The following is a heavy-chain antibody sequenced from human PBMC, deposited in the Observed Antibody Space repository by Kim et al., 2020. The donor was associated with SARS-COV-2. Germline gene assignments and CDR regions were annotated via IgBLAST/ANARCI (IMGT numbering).Heavy chain of an antibody. CDR1: GFTFSSYA. Sequence: GGSLRLSCAASGFTFSSYAMSWVRQAPGKGLEWVSAISGSGGSTYYADSVKGRFTISRDNSKNTLYLQMNSLRAEDTAVYYCAKGLGTSSGWYRKYYYYGMDVWGQGTTVTVSS. CDR2: ISGSGGST. CDR3: AKGLGTSSGWYRKYYYYGMDV. J-gene: IGHJ6*02. V-gene: IGHV3-23*01. D-gene: IGHD6-19*01.